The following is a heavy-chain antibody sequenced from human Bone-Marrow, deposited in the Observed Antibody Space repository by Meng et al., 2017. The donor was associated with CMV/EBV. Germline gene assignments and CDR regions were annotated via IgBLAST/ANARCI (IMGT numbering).Heavy chain of an antibody. Sequence: GGSLRLSCAASGFTFSSYGMHWVRQAPGKGLEWVAVISYDGSNKYYADSVKGRFTISRDNSKNTLYLQMNSLRAEDTAVYYCARDPRGVRRHLHDYWGQRTLVTVSS. D-gene: IGHD2-8*01. CDR3: ARDPRGVRRHLHDY. V-gene: IGHV3-30*19. CDR1: GFTFSSYG. J-gene: IGHJ4*02. CDR2: ISYDGSNK.